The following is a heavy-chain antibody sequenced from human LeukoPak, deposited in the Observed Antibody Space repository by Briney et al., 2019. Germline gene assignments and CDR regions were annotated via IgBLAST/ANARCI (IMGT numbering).Heavy chain of an antibody. D-gene: IGHD2-21*01. V-gene: IGHV4-30-2*01. CDR1: GFIFSNYA. Sequence: LRLSCAASGFIFSNYAMSWIRQPPGKGLEWIGYIYHGGTTSYNPSLKSRLTIAVDRSKNQFSLRLSSVTAADTAVYYCAGLGDSCGGDCYRLDYWGQGTLVTVSP. CDR3: AGLGDSCGGDCYRLDY. CDR2: IYHGGTT. J-gene: IGHJ4*02.